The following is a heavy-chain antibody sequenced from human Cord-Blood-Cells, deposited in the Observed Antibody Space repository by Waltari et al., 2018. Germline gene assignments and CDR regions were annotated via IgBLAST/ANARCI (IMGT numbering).Heavy chain of an antibody. V-gene: IGHV4-34*01. CDR3: ARRAYDILTGYSDAFDI. D-gene: IGHD3-9*01. CDR2: INHSGST. Sequence: QVQLQQWGAGLLKPSETLSLTCAVYGGSFSGYYWSWLRQPPGKGLEWIGEINHSGSTNYNPSLKSRVTISVDTSKNQFSLKLSSVTAADTAVYYCARRAYDILTGYSDAFDIWGQGTMVTVSS. J-gene: IGHJ3*02. CDR1: GGSFSGYY.